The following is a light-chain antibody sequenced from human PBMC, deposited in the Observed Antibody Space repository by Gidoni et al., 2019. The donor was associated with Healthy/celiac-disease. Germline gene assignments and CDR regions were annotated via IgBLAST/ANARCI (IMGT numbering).Light chain of an antibody. J-gene: IGKJ5*01. Sequence: GDRVTITCQASQDISNYVNWYQQQPGKAPKLLIYDASNLETGVPSMFSGSGSGTDFTCTISSLQPEDIATYYCQQDDNLPITFGQGTRLEIK. CDR1: QDISNY. V-gene: IGKV1-33*01. CDR2: DAS. CDR3: QQDDNLPIT.